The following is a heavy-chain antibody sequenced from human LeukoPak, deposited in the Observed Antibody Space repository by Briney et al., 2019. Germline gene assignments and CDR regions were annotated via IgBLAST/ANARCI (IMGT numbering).Heavy chain of an antibody. CDR2: IYYSGST. CDR3: ARHKEDFHDSSGPNFWYFDL. D-gene: IGHD3-22*01. Sequence: KPSETQSLTCTVSGDSIKSDSYYWGWIRQPPGKGLEWIGTIYYSGSTYYNPSLKSRVTISVDTSKNQFSVKLSSVTAADTALYYCARHKEDFHDSSGPNFWYFDLWGRGTLVTVSS. CDR1: GDSIKSDSYY. J-gene: IGHJ2*01. V-gene: IGHV4-39*01.